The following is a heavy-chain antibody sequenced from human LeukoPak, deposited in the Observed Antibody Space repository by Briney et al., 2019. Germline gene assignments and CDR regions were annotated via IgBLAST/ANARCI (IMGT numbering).Heavy chain of an antibody. D-gene: IGHD3-22*01. Sequence: GGSLRLSCAASGFSFSNFQMNWVRQAPGKGLEWISFIDSSGSDIYYADSVKGRFTISGDNAKNSLFLQMSSLRDEDAAVYYCARDFYDRTGYDYWGQGTLVTVSS. CDR3: ARDFYDRTGYDY. J-gene: IGHJ4*02. CDR1: GFSFSNFQ. CDR2: IDSSGSDI. V-gene: IGHV3-48*03.